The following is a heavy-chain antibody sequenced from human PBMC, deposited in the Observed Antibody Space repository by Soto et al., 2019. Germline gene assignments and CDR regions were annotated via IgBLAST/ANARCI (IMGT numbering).Heavy chain of an antibody. Sequence: SETLSLTCTVSGGSISSYYWIWIRQPPGKGLEWIGYISYSGSTNYNPSLKSRPTISVDTSKNQFSLKLRSVTAADTAVYYCARASPYGDYALDYWGQGTLVTVSS. CDR1: GGSISSYY. CDR2: ISYSGST. D-gene: IGHD4-17*01. J-gene: IGHJ4*02. V-gene: IGHV4-59*01. CDR3: ARASPYGDYALDY.